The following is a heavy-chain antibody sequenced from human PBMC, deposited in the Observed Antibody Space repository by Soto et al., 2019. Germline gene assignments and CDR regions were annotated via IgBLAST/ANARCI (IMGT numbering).Heavy chain of an antibody. CDR3: ASSWPRWNDHKFDY. J-gene: IGHJ4*02. V-gene: IGHV3-30-3*01. D-gene: IGHD1-1*01. CDR2: ISYDRSNK. Sequence: GRSRRLSCAAAGFTFSSYAIHWVRQAPGKWLAWVAVISYDRSNKYYADSVKGRFTSSRDNSKNTLYLQMNSLRAEDTAVYYSASSWPRWNDHKFDYWGQATLVTVSS. CDR1: GFTFSSYA.